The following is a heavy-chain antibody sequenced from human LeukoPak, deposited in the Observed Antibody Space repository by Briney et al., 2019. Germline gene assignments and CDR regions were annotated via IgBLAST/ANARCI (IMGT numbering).Heavy chain of an antibody. D-gene: IGHD6-13*01. CDR1: GGSISSGSYY. J-gene: IGHJ5*02. Sequence: SETLSLTCTVSGGSISSGSYYWSWIRQRPGKGLEWIGYIYYSGSTYYNPSLKSRVTISVDTSKNQISLNLSSVTAADTAVYYCATLASSWNWFDPWGQGTLVTVSS. CDR3: ATLASSWNWFDP. CDR2: IYYSGST. V-gene: IGHV4-31*03.